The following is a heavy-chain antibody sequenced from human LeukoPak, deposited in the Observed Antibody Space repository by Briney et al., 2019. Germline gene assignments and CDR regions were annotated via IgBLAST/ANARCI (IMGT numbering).Heavy chain of an antibody. D-gene: IGHD6-13*01. V-gene: IGHV3-74*01. CDR1: GFTFSSYW. CDR3: AKYTPKAAAGTSFDP. CDR2: INSDGSTT. J-gene: IGHJ5*02. Sequence: AGGSLRLSCVASGFTFSSYWMHWVRQAPGKGLVWVSRINSDGSTTTYADSVKGRFTISRDNPKNTLFLQMTSLRAEDTAIYYCAKYTPKAAAGTSFDPWGQGTLVTVSS.